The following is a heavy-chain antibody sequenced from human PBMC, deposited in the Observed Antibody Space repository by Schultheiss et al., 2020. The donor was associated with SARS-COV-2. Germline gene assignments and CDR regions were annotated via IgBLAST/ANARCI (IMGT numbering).Heavy chain of an antibody. D-gene: IGHD6-6*01. CDR3: ALIAARSYYYGMDV. J-gene: IGHJ6*02. CDR1: GFTFDDYA. CDR2: ISGSGGST. V-gene: IGHV3-23*01. Sequence: GGSLRLSCAASGFTFDDYAMHWVRQAPGKGLEWVSAISGSGGSTYYAVSVKGLFTISRDNSKNTLYLQMNSLRAEDTAVYYCALIAARSYYYGMDVWGQGTTVTGSS.